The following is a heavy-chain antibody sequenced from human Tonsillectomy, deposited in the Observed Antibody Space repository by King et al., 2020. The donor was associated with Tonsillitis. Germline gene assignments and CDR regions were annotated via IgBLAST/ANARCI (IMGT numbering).Heavy chain of an antibody. Sequence: QLVQSGAEVKKHGASVKVSCKASGYTFTGYYMHWVRQAPGQGLEWMGWINPNSGGTNYAQKFQGWVTMTRDTSISTAYMELSRLRSDDTAVYYCARAGSSLENYYFDYWGQGTLVTVSS. CDR3: ARAGSSLENYYFDY. D-gene: IGHD6-13*01. J-gene: IGHJ4*02. CDR1: GYTFTGYY. V-gene: IGHV1-2*04. CDR2: INPNSGGT.